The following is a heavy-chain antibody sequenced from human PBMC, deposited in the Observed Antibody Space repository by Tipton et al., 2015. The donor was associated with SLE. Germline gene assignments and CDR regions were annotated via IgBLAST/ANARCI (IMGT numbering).Heavy chain of an antibody. J-gene: IGHJ6*02. Sequence: TLSLTCAVSGYSISSGYYWGWIRQPPGKGLEWIGSIYHSGSTYYNPSLKSRVTISVHTSKNQFSLKLSSVTAADTAVYYCAGGIAAAGPSYYYYGMDVWGQGTTVTVSS. CDR2: IYHSGST. CDR1: GYSISSGYY. CDR3: AGGIAAAGPSYYYYGMDV. D-gene: IGHD6-13*01. V-gene: IGHV4-38-2*01.